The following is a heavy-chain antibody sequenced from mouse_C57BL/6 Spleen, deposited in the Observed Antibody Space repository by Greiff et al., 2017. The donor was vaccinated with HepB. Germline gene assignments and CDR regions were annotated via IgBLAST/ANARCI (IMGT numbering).Heavy chain of an antibody. CDR1: GFTFSSYG. CDR3: AKGGGEGGYFDY. V-gene: IGHV5-6*01. J-gene: IGHJ2*01. CDR2: ISSGGSYT. Sequence: EVQLVESGGDLVKPGGSLKLSCAASGFTFSSYGMSWVRQTPDKRLEWVATISSGGSYTYYPDSVKGRFTISRDNAKNTLYLQMSSLKSEDTAMYYCAKGGGEGGYFDYWGQGTTLTVSS.